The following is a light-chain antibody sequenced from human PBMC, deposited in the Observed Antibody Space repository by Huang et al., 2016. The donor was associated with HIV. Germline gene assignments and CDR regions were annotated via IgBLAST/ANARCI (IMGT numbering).Light chain of an antibody. CDR2: AAT. J-gene: IGKJ4*01. Sequence: IQMTQSPSSLSANVGDRVTITCRASPAISKSLVWYKQNPGKAPKLLLFAATRLDSGVPSRCRDSGSGTYYTLTISLLQPEDFATYYCQQYFTTPLAFGGGTKVEIK. V-gene: IGKV1-NL1*01. CDR1: PAISKS. CDR3: QQYFTTPLA.